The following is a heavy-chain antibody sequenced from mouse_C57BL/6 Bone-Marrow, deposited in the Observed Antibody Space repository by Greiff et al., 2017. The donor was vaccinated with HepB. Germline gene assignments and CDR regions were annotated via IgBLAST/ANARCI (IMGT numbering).Heavy chain of an antibody. CDR2: ISSGSSTI. CDR1: GFTFSDYG. CDR3: ARRRGYDYDGPWYFDV. J-gene: IGHJ1*03. D-gene: IGHD2-4*01. V-gene: IGHV5-17*01. Sequence: EVKLVESGGGLVKPGGSLKLSCAASGFTFSDYGMHWVRQAPEKGLEWVAYISSGSSTIYYADTVKGRFTISRDNAKNTLFLQMTSLRSEDTAMYYCARRRGYDYDGPWYFDVWGTGTTVTVSS.